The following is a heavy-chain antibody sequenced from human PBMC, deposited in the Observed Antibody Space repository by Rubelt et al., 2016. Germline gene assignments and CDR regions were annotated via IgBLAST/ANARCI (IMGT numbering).Heavy chain of an antibody. CDR3: ARAYSSSSELDY. CDR1: GGSINNYY. V-gene: IGHV4-59*05. J-gene: IGHJ4*02. CDR2: IYYSGST. Sequence: QVQLQESGPGLVKPSETLSLTCTVSGGSINNYYWSWIRQPPGKGLEWIGSIYYSGSTYYNPSPKSRVTISVDTSKNQFSLKLSSVTAADTAVYYCARAYSSSSELDYWGQGTLVTVSS. D-gene: IGHD6-6*01.